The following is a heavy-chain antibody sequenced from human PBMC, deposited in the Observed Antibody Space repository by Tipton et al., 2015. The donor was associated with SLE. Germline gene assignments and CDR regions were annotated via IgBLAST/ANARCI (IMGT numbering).Heavy chain of an antibody. D-gene: IGHD6-13*01. J-gene: IGHJ4*02. CDR3: ARATHSSSWYTLGLHPGD. Sequence: TLSLTCTVSGGSISSYYWSWIRQPPGKGLEWIGYIYYSGSTNYNHSLKSRVTISVDTSKNQFSLKLSSVTAADTAVYYCARATHSSSWYTLGLHPGDWGQGTLVTVSS. CDR2: IYYSGST. CDR1: GGSISSYY. V-gene: IGHV4-59*12.